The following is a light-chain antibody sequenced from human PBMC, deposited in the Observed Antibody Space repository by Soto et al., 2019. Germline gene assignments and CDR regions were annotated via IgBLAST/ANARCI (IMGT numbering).Light chain of an antibody. CDR2: DAS. Sequence: DIQMTQSPATLSASVGDRVTITCRASQSVRSWLAWYQQKPGTAPKXLIFDASRLESGVLSRFSGSASGTECTLTISSLQPDDVATYYCQQYDNSTLTFGGGTKVDIK. CDR3: QQYDNSTLT. V-gene: IGKV1-5*01. J-gene: IGKJ4*01. CDR1: QSVRSW.